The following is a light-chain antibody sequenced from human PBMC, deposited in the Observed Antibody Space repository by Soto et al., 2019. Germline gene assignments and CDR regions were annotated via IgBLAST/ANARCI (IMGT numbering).Light chain of an antibody. CDR3: QQYADLPYT. Sequence: EIVLTQSPGTLSLSPGERATLSCMASQTLTTRFLAWYQQKPGQATRLLIYGASSRATGIPDRFSGSGSGTEYTLTISRLEPEDFAVYSCQQYADLPYTFGQETTLEIK. CDR2: GAS. CDR1: QTLTTRF. V-gene: IGKV3-20*01. J-gene: IGKJ2*01.